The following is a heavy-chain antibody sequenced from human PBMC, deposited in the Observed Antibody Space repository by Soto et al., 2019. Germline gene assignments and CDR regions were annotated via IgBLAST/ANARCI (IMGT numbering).Heavy chain of an antibody. CDR1: GFTFSSYG. CDR2: ISYDGSNK. Sequence: PGGSLRLSCAASGFTFSSYGMHWVRQAPGKGLEWVAVISYDGSNKYYADSVKGRFTISRDNSKNTLYLQMNSLRAEDTAVYYCARDPSGYCSGGSCSDDWVYYGMDVWGQGTTVTVSS. V-gene: IGHV3-30*19. J-gene: IGHJ6*02. CDR3: ARDPSGYCSGGSCSDDWVYYGMDV. D-gene: IGHD2-15*01.